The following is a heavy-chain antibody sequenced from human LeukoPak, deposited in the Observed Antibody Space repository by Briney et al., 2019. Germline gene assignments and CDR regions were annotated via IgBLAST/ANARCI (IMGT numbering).Heavy chain of an antibody. CDR3: AKDYREQRWPQVFLFRLDAFDI. Sequence: GGSLRLSCEASGFTFSSYAMSWVRQAPGKGLEWVSAISGSGGSTYYADSVKGRFTISRDNSKNTLYLQMNSLRAEDTAVYYCAKDYREQRWPQVFLFRLDAFDIWGQGTMVTVSS. D-gene: IGHD5-24*01. J-gene: IGHJ3*02. CDR1: GFTFSSYA. V-gene: IGHV3-23*01. CDR2: ISGSGGST.